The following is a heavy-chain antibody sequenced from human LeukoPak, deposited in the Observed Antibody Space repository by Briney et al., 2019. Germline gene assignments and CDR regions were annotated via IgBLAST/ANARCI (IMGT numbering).Heavy chain of an antibody. Sequence: GGSLRLSCTASGFTFGDYAMSWIRQAPGKGLEWVGFIRSKAYGETADYAASVKGRFTISRDDSKAIAYLQMNSLKTADPAVYPCTRDRGAYNLYDYWGQGTLVTVSS. CDR1: GFTFGDYA. CDR2: IRSKAYGETA. D-gene: IGHD1-1*01. V-gene: IGHV3-49*03. CDR3: TRDRGAYNLYDY. J-gene: IGHJ4*02.